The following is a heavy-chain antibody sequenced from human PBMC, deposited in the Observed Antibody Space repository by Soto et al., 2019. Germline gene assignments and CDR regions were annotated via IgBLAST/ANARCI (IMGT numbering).Heavy chain of an antibody. Sequence: SETLSLTCTVSGGSISRYYWTWIRQPPGKGLEWIGYIFYSGSTNYNPSLKSRLTISVDTSKNQFSLKLTSVTAADTAVYYCARRAGSLASYYYGSGSYHGYYYMDVWGKGTTVTVSS. V-gene: IGHV4-59*01. J-gene: IGHJ6*03. D-gene: IGHD3-10*01. CDR3: ARRAGSLASYYYGSGSYHGYYYMDV. CDR1: GGSISRYY. CDR2: IFYSGST.